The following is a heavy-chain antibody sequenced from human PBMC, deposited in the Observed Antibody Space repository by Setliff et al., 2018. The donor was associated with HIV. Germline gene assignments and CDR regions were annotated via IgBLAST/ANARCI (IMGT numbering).Heavy chain of an antibody. Sequence: SSETLSLTCTVSGGSIRNYYWSWIRQPPGKGLEWIGYIYYSGSTNYNPSLKSRATMSIDTSKHQFSLKLSSVTAADTAVYYCARQVDTVVRGVRALAHFDLWGRGTLVTVSS. D-gene: IGHD3-10*01. CDR3: ARQVDTVVRGVRALAHFDL. V-gene: IGHV4-59*08. CDR2: IYYSGST. CDR1: GGSIRNYY. J-gene: IGHJ2*01.